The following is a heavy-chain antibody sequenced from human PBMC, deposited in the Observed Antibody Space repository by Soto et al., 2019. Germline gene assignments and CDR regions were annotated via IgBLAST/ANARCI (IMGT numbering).Heavy chain of an antibody. CDR1: GFTFSSYL. Sequence: GGSPRLSCAASGFTFSSYLMSWVRQAPGKGLKWVSVVSASGLNTDYADPVKGRFYISRDNSKNTLYLQMNSLRAEDTAVYYCARVDYDILTGYCNWAYYYYGMDVWGQGTTVTVSS. CDR3: ARVDYDILTGYCNWAYYYYGMDV. J-gene: IGHJ6*02. V-gene: IGHV3-23*01. CDR2: VSASGLNT. D-gene: IGHD3-9*01.